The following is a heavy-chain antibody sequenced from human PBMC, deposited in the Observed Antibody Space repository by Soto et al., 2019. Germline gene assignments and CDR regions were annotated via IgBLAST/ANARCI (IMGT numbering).Heavy chain of an antibody. J-gene: IGHJ3*02. Sequence: GGSLRLSCAASGFTFSSYAMSWVRQAPGKGLEWVSAISGSGGSTYYADSVKGRFTISRDNSKNTLYLQMNSLRAEDTAVYYCANVGVWFGGNDAFDIWGQGTMVTVSS. CDR1: GFTFSSYA. CDR3: ANVGVWFGGNDAFDI. V-gene: IGHV3-23*01. CDR2: ISGSGGST. D-gene: IGHD3-10*01.